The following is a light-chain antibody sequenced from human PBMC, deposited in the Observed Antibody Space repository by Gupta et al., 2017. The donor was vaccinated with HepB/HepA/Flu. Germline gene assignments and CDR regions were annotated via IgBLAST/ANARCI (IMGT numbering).Light chain of an antibody. V-gene: IGKV3-20*01. J-gene: IGKJ1*01. Sequence: LLTPSPGTLSLFPGERATLSCRASQSISVNFLVWYQQKLGQAPRLLFYATSRATDIPDRFSGSGSGTDFTLTIDRLEPEDVGVYYCQQYDTAPYTFGQGTKVEIK. CDR3: QQYDTAPYT. CDR1: QSISVNF. CDR2: ATS.